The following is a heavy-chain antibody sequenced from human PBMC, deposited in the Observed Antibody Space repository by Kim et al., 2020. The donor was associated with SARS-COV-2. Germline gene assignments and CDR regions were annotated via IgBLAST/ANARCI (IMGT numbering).Heavy chain of an antibody. CDR1: GFTFSSYS. CDR2: ISSSSTI. CDR3: ARKRITMIRRTGYYFDY. V-gene: IGHV3-48*02. Sequence: GGSLRLSCAASGFTFSSYSMNWVRQAPGKGLEWVSYISSSSTIYYADSVKGRFTISRDNAKNSLYLQMNSLRDEDTAVYYCARKRITMIRRTGYYFDYWGQGTLVTVSS. J-gene: IGHJ4*02. D-gene: IGHD3-22*01.